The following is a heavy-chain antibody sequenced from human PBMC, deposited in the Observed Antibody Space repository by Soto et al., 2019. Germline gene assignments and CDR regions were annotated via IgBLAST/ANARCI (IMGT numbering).Heavy chain of an antibody. J-gene: IGHJ4*02. CDR3: AQNPIVVVTYYFDY. CDR2: ISGSGGST. V-gene: IGHV3-23*01. Sequence: VGSVRLSCAASGFTFSSYAMSWFRQAPGKGLEWVSAISGSGGSTYYADSVKGRFTISRDNSKNTLYLQMNSLRAEDTAVYYCAQNPIVVVTYYFDYWGQGTLVTVSS. CDR1: GFTFSSYA. D-gene: IGHD3-22*01.